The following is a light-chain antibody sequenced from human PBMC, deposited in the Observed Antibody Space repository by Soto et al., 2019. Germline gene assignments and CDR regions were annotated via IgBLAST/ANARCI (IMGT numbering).Light chain of an antibody. CDR2: DVS. Sequence: QSVLTRPASVSGSPGQSITISCTGTSSDVGGYNYVSWYQQHPGKAPKLMIYDVSNRPSGVSNRFSGSKSGNTASLTISGLQAEDEADYYCSSYTSSSTPYVFGTGTKVNVL. CDR1: SSDVGGYNY. CDR3: SSYTSSSTPYV. J-gene: IGLJ1*01. V-gene: IGLV2-14*01.